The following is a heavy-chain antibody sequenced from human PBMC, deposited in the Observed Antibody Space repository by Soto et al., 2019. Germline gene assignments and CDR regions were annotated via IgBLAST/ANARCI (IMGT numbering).Heavy chain of an antibody. CDR2: LIPLFGTS. V-gene: IGHV1-69*06. CDR3: ARGPNWGYRFDS. CDR1: GGTFTGHA. J-gene: IGHJ4*02. Sequence: SVKVSCKASGGTFTGHAISWVRQAPGQGPEWMGGLIPLFGTSQHAQNFQGRLTITADKSTSTAYMELTSLRFEDTAIYYCARGPNWGYRFDSWGQGTLVTVSS. D-gene: IGHD7-27*01.